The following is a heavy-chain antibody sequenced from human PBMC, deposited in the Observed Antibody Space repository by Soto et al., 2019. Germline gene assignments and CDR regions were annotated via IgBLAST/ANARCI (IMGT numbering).Heavy chain of an antibody. CDR1: GGSISSYY. Sequence: SETLSLTCTVSGGSISSYYWSWIRQPPGKGLEWIGYIYYSGSTNYNPSLKSRVTISVDTSKNQFSLKLSSLTAADTAVYYCASGYYDILTGYNNWFDPWGQGTLVTVSS. V-gene: IGHV4-59*01. J-gene: IGHJ5*02. CDR2: IYYSGST. CDR3: ASGYYDILTGYNNWFDP. D-gene: IGHD3-9*01.